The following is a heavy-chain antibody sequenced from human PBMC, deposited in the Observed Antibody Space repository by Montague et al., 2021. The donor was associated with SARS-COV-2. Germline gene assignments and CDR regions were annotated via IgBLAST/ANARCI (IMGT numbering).Heavy chain of an antibody. CDR3: ARGSGSASAIRFDP. J-gene: IGHJ5*02. D-gene: IGHD6-25*01. Sequence: SETLSLTCTVSGGSIGGHYWSWIRLPPGKGLEWVGHIYYTGITKYKSSLKSRVTISVDTSKNQLSLKLDSVTAADTAVYYCARGSGSASAIRFDPWGQGTLVTVSS. CDR2: IYYTGIT. V-gene: IGHV4-59*11. CDR1: GGSIGGHY.